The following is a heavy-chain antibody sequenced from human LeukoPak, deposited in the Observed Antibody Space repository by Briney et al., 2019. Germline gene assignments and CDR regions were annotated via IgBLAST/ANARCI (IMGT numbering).Heavy chain of an antibody. V-gene: IGHV3-21*01. CDR3: ARVEETATTAAIIRKYSYYYYYMDV. CDR2: ISSSSSYI. J-gene: IGHJ6*03. CDR1: GFTFSSYS. D-gene: IGHD4-11*01. Sequence: GGSLRLSCAASGFTFSSYSMNWVRQAPGKGLEWVSSISSSSSYIYYADSVKGRFTISRENGKNSMYMEMNSLRAEDTAVYYCARVEETATTAAIIRKYSYYYYYMDVWGKGNTVTVSS.